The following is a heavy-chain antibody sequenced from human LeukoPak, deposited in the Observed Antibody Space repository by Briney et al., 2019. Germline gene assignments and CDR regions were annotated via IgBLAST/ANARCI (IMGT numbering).Heavy chain of an antibody. CDR1: GYTFTGYY. Sequence: ASVKVSCKASGYTFTGYYMHWVRQAPGQGLEWMGWINPNSGGTNYAQKFQGRVTMARDTSISTAYMELSRLRSDDTAVYYCASEYSSGWYGPGYWGQGTLVTVSS. D-gene: IGHD6-19*01. CDR2: INPNSGGT. V-gene: IGHV1-2*02. J-gene: IGHJ4*02. CDR3: ASEYSSGWYGPGY.